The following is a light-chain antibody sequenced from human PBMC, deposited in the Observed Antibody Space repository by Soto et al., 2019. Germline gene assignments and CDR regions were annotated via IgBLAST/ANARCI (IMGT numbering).Light chain of an antibody. V-gene: IGLV2-14*01. CDR1: SSDVGGYDY. Sequence: QPASVSWAPGQSITISCTGNSSDVGGYDYVSWYQQLPGKAPKLLIYDVNNRPSGVSHRFSGSKSGNTASLTISGLQAEDEADYYCSSYTGSSTFVFGTGTKVTVL. CDR2: DVN. CDR3: SSYTGSSTFV. J-gene: IGLJ1*01.